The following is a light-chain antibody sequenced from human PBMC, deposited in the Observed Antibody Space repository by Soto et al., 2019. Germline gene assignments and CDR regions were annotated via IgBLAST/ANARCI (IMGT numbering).Light chain of an antibody. CDR1: SSDVGSYNL. CDR3: LLYYGGAQLV. CDR2: EDS. V-gene: IGLV2-23*01. Sequence: QSALTQPASVSGSPGQSITISCTGTSSDVGSYNLVSWYQQHPGKAPKLMIYEDSKWPSGVSNRFSGSKSGNTASLTISGLQAEDEADYYCLLYYGGAQLVFGGGTKLTVL. J-gene: IGLJ2*01.